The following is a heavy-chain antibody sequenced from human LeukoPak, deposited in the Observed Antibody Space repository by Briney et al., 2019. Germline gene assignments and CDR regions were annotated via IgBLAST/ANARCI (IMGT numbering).Heavy chain of an antibody. CDR1: GYTFTSYG. CDR3: ARGSGYCGGDCYGY. CDR2: ISAYNGNT. J-gene: IGHJ4*02. D-gene: IGHD2-21*01. V-gene: IGHV1-18*01. Sequence: ASVKVSCKASGYTFTSYGISWVRQAPGQGLEWMGWISAYNGNTNYAQKFQGRVTMTRDTSISTAYMELSRLRSDDTAVYYCARGSGYCGGDCYGYWGQGTLVTVSS.